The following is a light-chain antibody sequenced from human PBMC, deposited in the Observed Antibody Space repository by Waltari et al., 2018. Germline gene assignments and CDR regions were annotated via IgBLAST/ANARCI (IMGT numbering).Light chain of an antibody. Sequence: QAGLTQPPSVSNGLRQTATLTCTGNKQNVGYEGASQLQQHQGHPPKLLTDRNKNRPSGISERFSTSRSGNTASLTITALQPEDEADYYCSAWDSSLSAWVFGGGTKLTVV. CDR3: SAWDSSLSAWV. V-gene: IGLV10-54*04. CDR2: RNK. CDR1: KQNVGYEG. J-gene: IGLJ3*02.